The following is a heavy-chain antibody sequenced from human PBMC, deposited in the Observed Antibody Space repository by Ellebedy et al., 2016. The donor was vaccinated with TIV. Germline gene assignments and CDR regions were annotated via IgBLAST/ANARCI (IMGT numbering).Heavy chain of an antibody. J-gene: IGHJ2*01. CDR1: GGTFSSYA. V-gene: IGHV1-69*13. CDR2: IISIFGTA. CDR3: ATDRAPDGRNWYFDL. D-gene: IGHD5-24*01. Sequence: AASVKVSCKASGGTFSSYAISWVRQAPGQGLEWMGGIISIFGTAKYAQKFQGRVTIAADESTSTAYMELSSLRSEDTVVYYCATDRAPDGRNWYFDLWGRGTVVTVSS.